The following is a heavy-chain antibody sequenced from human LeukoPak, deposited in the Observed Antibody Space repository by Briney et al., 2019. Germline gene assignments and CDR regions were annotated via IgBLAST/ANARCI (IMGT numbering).Heavy chain of an antibody. CDR1: GFTFSSYG. J-gene: IGHJ4*02. V-gene: IGHV3-33*01. CDR3: AREDGY. Sequence: GRSLRLSCAASGFTFSSYGMHWVRQAPGKGLEWVAVIWYDGSNKYYADSVKGRITISRDNSKSTLYLQMNSLSAEDTAVYYCAREDGYWGQGTLVTVSS. CDR2: IWYDGSNK.